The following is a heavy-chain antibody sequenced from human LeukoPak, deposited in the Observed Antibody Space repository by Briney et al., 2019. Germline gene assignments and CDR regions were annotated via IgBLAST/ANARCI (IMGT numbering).Heavy chain of an antibody. J-gene: IGHJ4*02. CDR2: ISGSGATT. Sequence: GGSLRLSCAVSGFTFSSYAMSWVRQAPGKGLEWVSAISGSGATTYYADSVKGRFTISRDKSNNTLYLQMNSLRAEDTAVYYCAKDYAYYYGSGIGGFDYWGQGTLVTVSS. CDR1: GFTFSSYA. D-gene: IGHD3-10*01. CDR3: AKDYAYYYGSGIGGFDY. V-gene: IGHV3-23*01.